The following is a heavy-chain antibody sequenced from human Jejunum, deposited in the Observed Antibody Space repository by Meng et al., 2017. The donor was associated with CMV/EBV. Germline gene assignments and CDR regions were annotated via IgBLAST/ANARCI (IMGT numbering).Heavy chain of an antibody. D-gene: IGHD4-17*01. J-gene: IGHJ4*02. CDR1: GCSIRNDQW. CDR2: NYHSGRT. V-gene: IGHV4-4*02. Sequence: QLQGSGRGLVQPAGTLALSCGVCGCSIRNDQWWSWVPQAPGKGLKWIGDNYHSGRTNYNPSVKSRVSMSVDKSQNHFSLRLGSVTAADTAVYYCTTLYGDSISWGQGTLVTVSS. CDR3: TTLYGDSIS.